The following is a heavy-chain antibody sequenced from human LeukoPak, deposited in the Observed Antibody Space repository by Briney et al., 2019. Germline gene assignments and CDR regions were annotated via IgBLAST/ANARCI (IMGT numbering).Heavy chain of an antibody. J-gene: IGHJ6*02. D-gene: IGHD3-9*01. V-gene: IGHV3-48*04. CDR2: ISSSGSTI. CDR3: ARDRLVNGMDV. Sequence: PGGSLRLSCAASGFTFSSYGMHWVRQAPGKGLEWVSYISSSGSTIYYADSVKGRFTISRDNAKNSLYLQMNSLRAEDTAVYYCARDRLVNGMDVWGQGTTVTVSS. CDR1: GFTFSSYG.